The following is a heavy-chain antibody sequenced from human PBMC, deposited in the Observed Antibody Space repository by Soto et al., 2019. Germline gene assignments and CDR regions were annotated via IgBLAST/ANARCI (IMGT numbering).Heavy chain of an antibody. Sequence: GGCLRLSCVVAGFTFSSYWIIWVRQAPGKGLEWVANIKQDGSEKYYVDSVKGRFTISRDNARNSLYLQMNSLRAEDTAVYYCARDTLGIDDYWGQGTLVTVSS. D-gene: IGHD7-27*01. V-gene: IGHV3-7*01. CDR2: IKQDGSEK. CDR1: GFTFSSYW. J-gene: IGHJ4*02. CDR3: ARDTLGIDDY.